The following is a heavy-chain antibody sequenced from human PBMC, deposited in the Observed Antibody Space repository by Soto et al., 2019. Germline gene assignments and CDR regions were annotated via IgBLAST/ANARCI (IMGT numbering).Heavy chain of an antibody. CDR3: ARQRTSVVTQAYFDV. D-gene: IGHD2-21*02. CDR2: IYYTGST. Sequence: PSETLSLTCTVSGGSISSSSDYWGWIRQPPGKGLEWIGSIYYTGSTYYNPSLKSRVTISVDTSKNQSSLKLSSVTAADTAVYYCARQRTSVVTQAYFDVWGPGSLVTVSS. CDR1: GGSISSSSDY. V-gene: IGHV4-39*01. J-gene: IGHJ4*02.